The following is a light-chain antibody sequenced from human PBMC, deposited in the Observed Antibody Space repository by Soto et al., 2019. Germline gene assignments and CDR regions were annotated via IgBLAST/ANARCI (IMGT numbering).Light chain of an antibody. Sequence: DIVMTQSPLSLPVTPGEPASISCRSSQSLLHSTGRYFLDWYLQKPGQSPQLLIYLGSHRASGVPDRFSGSGSGTVFTLTISRVEAEDVGIYYCIQALQTPFTFDGGTRVEIK. CDR2: LGS. CDR3: IQALQTPFT. V-gene: IGKV2-28*01. CDR1: QSLLHSTGRYF. J-gene: IGKJ4*01.